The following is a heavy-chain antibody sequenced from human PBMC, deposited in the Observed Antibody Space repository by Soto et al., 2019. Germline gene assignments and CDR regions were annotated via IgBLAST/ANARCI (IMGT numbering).Heavy chain of an antibody. Sequence: EVQLVESGGGLVQPGGSLRLSCAASGFSVSSNYMSWVRQAPGKGLECVSLIYSGGSTYYADSVKGRFTISRHNFNNTLYLQMNSLSSDDTAVNYCATRSVTAPRWGQGTLVTVSS. D-gene: IGHD4-17*01. CDR3: ATRSVTAPR. J-gene: IGHJ4*02. CDR2: IYSGGST. V-gene: IGHV3-53*04. CDR1: GFSVSSNY.